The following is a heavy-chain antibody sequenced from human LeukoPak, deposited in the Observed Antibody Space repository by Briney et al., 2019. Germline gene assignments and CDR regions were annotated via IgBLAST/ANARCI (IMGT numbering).Heavy chain of an antibody. CDR3: ARTKIMNWFDP. CDR2: IYYSGST. J-gene: IGHJ5*02. V-gene: IGHV4-39*01. D-gene: IGHD3-16*01. CDR1: GGSISSSSYY. Sequence: SETLSLACTVSGGSISSSSYYWGWIRQPPGKGLEWIGSIYYSGSTYYNPSLKSRVTISVDTSKNQFSLKLSSVTAADTAVYSCARTKIMNWFDPWGQGTLVTVSS.